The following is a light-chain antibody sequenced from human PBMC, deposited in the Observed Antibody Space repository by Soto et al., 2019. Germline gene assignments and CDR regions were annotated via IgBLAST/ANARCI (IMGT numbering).Light chain of an antibody. J-gene: IGKJ5*01. V-gene: IGKV3-15*01. CDR2: DAS. CDR1: QSVRSS. CDR3: QQYNNWPPT. Sequence: EIVITQSPATLCVTLGERATLSCRASQSVRSSLAWYQQKPGQAPRLLIYDASTRAPGIPARFSGSGSGTELTLTISSLQSDDFAVYHCQQYNNWPPTFGHGTRLEIK.